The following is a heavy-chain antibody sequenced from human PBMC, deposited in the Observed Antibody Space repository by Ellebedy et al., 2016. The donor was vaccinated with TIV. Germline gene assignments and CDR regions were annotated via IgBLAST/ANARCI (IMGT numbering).Heavy chain of an antibody. V-gene: IGHV3-74*01. J-gene: IGHJ6*02. CDR3: ARDRIAVRPGYYYGMDV. D-gene: IGHD6-6*01. CDR2: INGDGSTT. Sequence: PGGSLRLSCAASGFTFSSYWMHWVRHTPGKGLVWVSRINGDGSTTSYADSVKGRFTISRDNAKNTLYLQMNSLRAEDTAVYYCARDRIAVRPGYYYGMDVWGQGTTVTVSS. CDR1: GFTFSSYW.